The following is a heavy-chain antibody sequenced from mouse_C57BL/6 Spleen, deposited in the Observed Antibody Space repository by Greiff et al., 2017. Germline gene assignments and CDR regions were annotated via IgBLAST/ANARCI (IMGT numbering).Heavy chain of an antibody. CDR2: INPNYGTT. CDR1: GYSFTDYN. CDR3: ARRYYGSDYYAMDY. Sequence: VHVKQSGPELVKPGASVKISCKASGYSFTDYNMNWVKQSNGKSLEWIGVINPNYGTTSYNQKFKGKATLTVDQSSSTAYMQLNSLTSEDSAVYYCARRYYGSDYYAMDYWGQGTSVTVSS. V-gene: IGHV1-39*01. J-gene: IGHJ4*01. D-gene: IGHD1-1*01.